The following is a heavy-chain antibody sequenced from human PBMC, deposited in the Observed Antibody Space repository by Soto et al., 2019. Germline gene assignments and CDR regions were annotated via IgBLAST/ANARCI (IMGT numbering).Heavy chain of an antibody. CDR1: GFTFSSYS. Sequence: GGSLRLSCAASGFTFSSYSMNWVRQAPGKGLEWVSSISSSSSYIYYADSVKGRFTISRDNAKNSLYLQMNSLRAEDTAVYYCARVADYDFWSGYYSHYYYYGMDVWGQGTTVTVS. J-gene: IGHJ6*02. CDR3: ARVADYDFWSGYYSHYYYYGMDV. D-gene: IGHD3-3*01. CDR2: ISSSSSYI. V-gene: IGHV3-21*01.